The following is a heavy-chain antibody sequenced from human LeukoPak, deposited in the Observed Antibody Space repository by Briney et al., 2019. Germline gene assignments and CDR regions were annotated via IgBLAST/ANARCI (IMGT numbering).Heavy chain of an antibody. V-gene: IGHV3-11*01. CDR2: ISSSGSTI. Sequence: GGSLRLSCAASGFTFSDYYMSWIRQAPGKGLEWVSYISSSGSTIYYADSVKGRFTISRDNAKNSLYLQMNSLRAEDTAVYYCAKDSTAMAPSLWGQGTLVTVSS. CDR3: AKDSTAMAPSL. J-gene: IGHJ4*02. CDR1: GFTFSDYY. D-gene: IGHD5-18*01.